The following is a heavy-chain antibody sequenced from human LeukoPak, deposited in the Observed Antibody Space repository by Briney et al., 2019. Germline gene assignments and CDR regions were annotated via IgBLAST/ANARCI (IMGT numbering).Heavy chain of an antibody. V-gene: IGHV3-33*06. CDR1: GFTFSSYG. Sequence: GGSLRLSCAASGFTFSSYGMHWVRQAPGKGLEWVAVIWYDGSNKYYADSVKGRFTISRDNSKNTLYLQMNSLRAEDMAVYYCAKEEDYDILAYDAFDIWGQGTMVTVSS. CDR2: IWYDGSNK. D-gene: IGHD3-9*01. J-gene: IGHJ3*02. CDR3: AKEEDYDILAYDAFDI.